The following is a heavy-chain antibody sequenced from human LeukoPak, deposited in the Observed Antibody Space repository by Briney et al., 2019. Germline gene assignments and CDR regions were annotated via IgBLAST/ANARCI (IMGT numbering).Heavy chain of an antibody. CDR3: ARLDGYSSGWYYFDY. V-gene: IGHV1-2*02. D-gene: IGHD6-19*01. CDR2: INPNSGGT. Sequence: GASVKVSCKASGYTFTGYYMHWVRQAPGQGLEWMGWINPNSGGTNYAQKFQGRVTMTRDTSISTAYMELSRLRSDDTAVYYCARLDGYSSGWYYFDYWGQGTLVTVSS. J-gene: IGHJ4*02. CDR1: GYTFTGYY.